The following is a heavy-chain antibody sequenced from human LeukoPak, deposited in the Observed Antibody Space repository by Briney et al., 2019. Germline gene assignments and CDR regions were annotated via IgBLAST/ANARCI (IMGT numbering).Heavy chain of an antibody. D-gene: IGHD4-17*01. V-gene: IGHV3-21*01. CDR1: GFTFSSYS. Sequence: GGSLRLSCAASGFTFSSYSMNWVRQAPGKGLEWVSSISSSSSYIYYADSVKGRFTISRDNFKNTLYLQMNSLRAEDTAVYYCAKEETTVSPEKAFDIWGQGTMVTVSS. CDR3: AKEETTVSPEKAFDI. J-gene: IGHJ3*02. CDR2: ISSSSSYI.